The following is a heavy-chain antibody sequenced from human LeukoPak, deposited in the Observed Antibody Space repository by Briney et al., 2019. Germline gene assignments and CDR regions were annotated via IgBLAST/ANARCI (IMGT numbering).Heavy chain of an antibody. CDR3: ARGPPLFDP. J-gene: IGHJ5*02. V-gene: IGHV3-48*04. CDR2: IDLSGNTL. CDR1: GFTFSDYT. Sequence: GGSLRLSCAASGFTFSDYTMNWVRQAPGKGLEWVSYIDLSGNTLYYVDSVKGRFTISRGNAKNSLYLQMNSLRAEDTAVYYCARGPPLFDPWGQGTLVAVSS.